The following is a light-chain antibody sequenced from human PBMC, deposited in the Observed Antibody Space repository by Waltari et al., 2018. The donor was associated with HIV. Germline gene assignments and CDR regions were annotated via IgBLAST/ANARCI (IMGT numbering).Light chain of an antibody. V-gene: IGLV1-40*01. CDR2: GDT. CDR3: QSYDISLTGLWV. CDR1: ASHLGAGFD. J-gene: IGLJ3*02. Sequence: SVLTQPPSVSGAPGQSVSIPCSGHASHLGAGFDVHWYRQTPGTAPKLVIFGDTVRPSGITDRFSGSRSLNSVSLDISGLRAEDAGDYYCQSYDISLTGLWVFGGGTKLTVL.